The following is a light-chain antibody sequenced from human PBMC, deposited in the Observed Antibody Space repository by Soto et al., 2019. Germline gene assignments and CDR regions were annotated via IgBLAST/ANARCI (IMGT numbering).Light chain of an antibody. CDR2: SAS. Sequence: EIVMTQSPATLSVSPGERATLSCRASQIVSSNLAWYQHKPGQAPRLLIYSASTRATGIPARFSGSGSGTEFTLTISSLQSEDFAVYYCQQYNDWPLPTFGGGTKVETK. CDR3: QQYNDWPLPT. J-gene: IGKJ4*01. CDR1: QIVSSN. V-gene: IGKV3-15*01.